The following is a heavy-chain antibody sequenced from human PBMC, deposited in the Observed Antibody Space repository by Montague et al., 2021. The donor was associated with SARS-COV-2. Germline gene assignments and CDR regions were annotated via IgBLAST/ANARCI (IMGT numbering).Heavy chain of an antibody. V-gene: IGHV2-5*02. J-gene: IGHJ4*02. Sequence: PALVKPTQTLTLTCTFSGFSLSTSGVGVGWIRQPPGKALEWLALIYWDDDKRYSPSLESRLTITKDTSKNQVVLTVTNVDSVDTATYYCARRRSGWYGPYFDHWGQGTLVTVSS. D-gene: IGHD6-19*01. CDR3: ARRRSGWYGPYFDH. CDR2: IYWDDDK. CDR1: GFSLSTSGVG.